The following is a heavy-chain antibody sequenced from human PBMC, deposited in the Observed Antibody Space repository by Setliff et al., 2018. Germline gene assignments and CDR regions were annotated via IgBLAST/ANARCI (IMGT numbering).Heavy chain of an antibody. D-gene: IGHD3-3*01. J-gene: IGHJ4*02. Sequence: ASVKVSCKASGYTFTTYYFHWVRQAPGQGLEWMGIISPSGGSTSYAQKFQDRVTMTRDTSTSTAYMELSSLRSEDTAVYYCARNTYYDFWSGFYYFDYWGQGTLVTVSS. CDR1: GYTFTTYY. V-gene: IGHV1-46*01. CDR3: ARNTYYDFWSGFYYFDY. CDR2: ISPSGGST.